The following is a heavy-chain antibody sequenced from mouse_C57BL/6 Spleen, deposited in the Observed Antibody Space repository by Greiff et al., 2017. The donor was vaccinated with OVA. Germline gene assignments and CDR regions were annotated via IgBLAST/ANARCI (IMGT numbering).Heavy chain of an antibody. D-gene: IGHD1-1*01. CDR2: IYPSDSET. J-gene: IGHJ4*01. Sequence: QVQLKQPGAELVRPGSSVKLSCKASGYTFTSYWMDWVKQRPGQGLEWIGNIYPSDSETHYNQKFKDKATLTVDKSSSTAYMQLSSLTSEDSAVYYCVSSFYAMDYWGQGTSVTVSS. CDR3: VSSFYAMDY. CDR1: GYTFTSYW. V-gene: IGHV1-61*01.